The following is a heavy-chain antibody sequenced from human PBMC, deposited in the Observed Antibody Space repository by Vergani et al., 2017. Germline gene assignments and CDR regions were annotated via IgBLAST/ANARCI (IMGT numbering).Heavy chain of an antibody. D-gene: IGHD6-13*01. CDR3: AKDISSSSSAAAED. CDR1: GFSFSSYA. CDR2: TSGSGFIT. V-gene: IGHV3-23*01. J-gene: IGHJ4*02. Sequence: EVQLLESGGDLVQPGGSLRLSCAASGFSFSSYATSWVRQAPGQGLEWVSATSGSGFITGYADSVKGRFIISRDNSKNTLYVQMNSLRAEDTAVYYCAKDISSSSSAAAEDWGQGTLVTVSS.